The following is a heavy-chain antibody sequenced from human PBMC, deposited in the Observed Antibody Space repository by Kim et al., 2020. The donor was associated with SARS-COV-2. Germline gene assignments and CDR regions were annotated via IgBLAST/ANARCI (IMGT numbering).Heavy chain of an antibody. CDR3: ARRRRLGKYQLLEANWFDP. V-gene: IGHV5-51*01. CDR1: GYSFTSYW. CDR2: IYPGDSDT. Sequence: GESLKISCKGSGYSFTSYWIGWVRQMPGKGLEWMGIIYPGDSDTRYSPSFQGQVTISADKSISTAYLQWSSLKASDTAMYYCARRRRLGKYQLLEANWFDPWGQGTLVTVSS. J-gene: IGHJ5*02. D-gene: IGHD2-2*01.